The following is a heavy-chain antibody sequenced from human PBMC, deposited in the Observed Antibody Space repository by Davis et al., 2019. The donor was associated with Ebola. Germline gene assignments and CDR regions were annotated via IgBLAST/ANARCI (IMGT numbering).Heavy chain of an antibody. V-gene: IGHV4-59*12. CDR3: ARDRLDIVATDYYYGMDV. Sequence: MPGGSLRLSCPVSGGSISSYYWSWIRQPPGKGLEWDGYIYYSGSTNYNPSLKSRVTISVDTSKNQFSLKLSSVTAADTAVYYCARDRLDIVATDYYYGMDVWGQGTTVTVSS. D-gene: IGHD5-12*01. CDR1: GGSISSYY. J-gene: IGHJ6*02. CDR2: IYYSGST.